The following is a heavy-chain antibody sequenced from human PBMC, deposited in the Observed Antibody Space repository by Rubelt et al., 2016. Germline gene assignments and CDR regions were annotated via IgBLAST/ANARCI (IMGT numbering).Heavy chain of an antibody. Sequence: SISTYYWNWIRQPPGKGLEWIGYIYHSGSTKYNPSLKSRVTISVDTSKNQFSLKLSSVTAADTAVYYCARGRGVRVAAFDYWGQGTLVTVSS. CDR2: IYHSGST. V-gene: IGHV4-59*12. CDR1: SISTYY. J-gene: IGHJ4*02. CDR3: ARGRGVRVAAFDY. D-gene: IGHD2-15*01.